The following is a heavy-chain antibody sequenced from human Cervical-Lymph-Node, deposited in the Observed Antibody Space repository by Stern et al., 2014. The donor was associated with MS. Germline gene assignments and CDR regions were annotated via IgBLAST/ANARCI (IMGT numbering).Heavy chain of an antibody. CDR3: TRLAYSSWWLQSFDI. CDR2: TRVKANGYST. V-gene: IGHV3-72*01. Sequence: EVQLVQSGGGLVQPGGSLRLSCAASGFTFSDYYMDWVRQAPGKGLEWVGQTRVKANGYSTEYDASVEGRFTMSRDDSKDSLYLQMNSLKIEDTAVYYCTRLAYSSWWLQSFDIWGQGTMVTVSS. J-gene: IGHJ3*02. D-gene: IGHD6-19*01. CDR1: GFTFSDYY.